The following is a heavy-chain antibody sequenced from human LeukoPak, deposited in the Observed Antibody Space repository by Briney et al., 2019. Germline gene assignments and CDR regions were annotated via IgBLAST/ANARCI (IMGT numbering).Heavy chain of an antibody. J-gene: IGHJ4*02. Sequence: KASETLSLTCAVYGGSFSGYYWSWIRQPPGKGLEWIGEINHSGSTNYNPSLKSRVTISVDTSKNQFSLKLSSVTAADTAVYFCARRYCSSISCHLDYWGQGTLVTVSS. D-gene: IGHD2-2*01. CDR1: GGSFSGYY. CDR2: INHSGST. V-gene: IGHV4-34*01. CDR3: ARRYCSSISCHLDY.